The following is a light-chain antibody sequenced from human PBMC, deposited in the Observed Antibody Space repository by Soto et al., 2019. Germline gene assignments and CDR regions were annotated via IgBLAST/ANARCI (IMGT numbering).Light chain of an antibody. CDR3: QQYYRTPTPPP. J-gene: IGKJ2*01. CDR1: QSLLYSSNNKNY. V-gene: IGKV4-1*01. CDR2: WAS. Sequence: DIVMTQSPDSLAVSLGERATINCKSSQSLLYSSNNKNYLAWYQQKSGQPPKLLIYWASTRESGVPDRFSGGWSGTDFTLSISSRQAEDVTVYYCQQYYRTPTPPPFGQGTKLEIK.